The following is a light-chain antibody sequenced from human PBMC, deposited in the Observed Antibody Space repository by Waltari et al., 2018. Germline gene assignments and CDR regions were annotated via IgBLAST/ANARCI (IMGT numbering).Light chain of an antibody. CDR2: GAS. CDR1: QTITGSW. CDR3: QQYDGSVVT. J-gene: IGKJ4*01. V-gene: IGKV3-20*01. Sequence: EIVLTQSPGTLSVSPGERVTVSCRASQTITGSWLTWYHQKPGQAPRLLIYGASNRAPGIPDRFSGSGSGTDFTLTISRLEPEDSAVYYCQQYDGSVVTLGGGTKVEIK.